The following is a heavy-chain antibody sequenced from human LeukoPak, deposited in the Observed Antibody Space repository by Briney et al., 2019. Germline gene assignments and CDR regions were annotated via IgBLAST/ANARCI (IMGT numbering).Heavy chain of an antibody. J-gene: IGHJ4*02. Sequence: GRSLRLSCAASGFTFSSYAMHWVRQAPGKGLGRVAVISYDGSNKYYADSVKGRFTISRDNSKNTLYLQMNSLRAEDTAVYYCARDRRYSGYDEGYFDYWGQGTLVTVSS. V-gene: IGHV3-30-3*01. CDR3: ARDRRYSGYDEGYFDY. CDR1: GFTFSSYA. D-gene: IGHD5-12*01. CDR2: ISYDGSNK.